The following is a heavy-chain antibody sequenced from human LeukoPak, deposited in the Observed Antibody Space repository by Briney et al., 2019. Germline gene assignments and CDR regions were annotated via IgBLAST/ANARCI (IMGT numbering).Heavy chain of an antibody. CDR3: ARPYYYDSRIDP. J-gene: IGHJ5*02. CDR2: MYYSGST. D-gene: IGHD3-22*01. V-gene: IGHV4-30-4*01. Sequence: SETLSLTCTVSGGSISSGDYYWSWIRQPPGKGLEWIAYMYYSGSTYYNPSLKSRVTMSADTSKNQLSLKPSSVTAADTAVYYCARPYYYDSRIDPWGQGILVTVPS. CDR1: GGSISSGDYY.